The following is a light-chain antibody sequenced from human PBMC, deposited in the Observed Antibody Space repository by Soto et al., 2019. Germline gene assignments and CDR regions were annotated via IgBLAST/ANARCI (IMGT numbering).Light chain of an antibody. CDR2: SAS. Sequence: DIQMTQSPSSLSASVGDRVTITCRASQNISKYLNWYQQKVVTAPKLLIYSASSLQSGVPSRFSGSGSGTDFTLTISSLQPEDFATYSCQQSFSTPWTFGQGTKVEMK. V-gene: IGKV1-39*01. CDR1: QNISKY. CDR3: QQSFSTPWT. J-gene: IGKJ1*01.